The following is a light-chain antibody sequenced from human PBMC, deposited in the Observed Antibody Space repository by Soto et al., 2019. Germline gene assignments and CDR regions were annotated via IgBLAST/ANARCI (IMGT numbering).Light chain of an antibody. J-gene: IGKJ2*01. CDR2: AAS. Sequence: DIQMTQSPSSVSASVGDRVTITCRASQDISSWLAWYQQKPGKAPNLLIYAASSLQSGVPPRFSGSGSGTDVTLTISSLQPEDFATYYCQQANSFPYTFGQGTKLAIK. CDR3: QQANSFPYT. V-gene: IGKV1D-12*01. CDR1: QDISSW.